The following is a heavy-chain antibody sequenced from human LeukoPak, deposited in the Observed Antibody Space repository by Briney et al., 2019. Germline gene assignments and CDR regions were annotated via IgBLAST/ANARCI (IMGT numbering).Heavy chain of an antibody. J-gene: IGHJ6*03. CDR1: GFTFSSYG. Sequence: GRSLRLSCAASGFTFSSYGMHWVRQAPGKGLEWVAVIWYDGSNKYYADSLKGRFTISRDNSKNTLYLQMNSLRAEDTAVYYCARDFGAGYYYMDVWGKGTTVTVSS. CDR2: IWYDGSNK. D-gene: IGHD3-10*01. CDR3: ARDFGAGYYYMDV. V-gene: IGHV3-33*01.